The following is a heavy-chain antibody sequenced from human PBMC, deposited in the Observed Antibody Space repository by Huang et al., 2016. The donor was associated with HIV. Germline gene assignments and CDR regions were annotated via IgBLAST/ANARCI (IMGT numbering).Heavy chain of an antibody. CDR3: ARDEGGRYCSSISCYFVY. CDR2: IIPLFKTT. Sequence: QVQLVQSGTEVKKPGSSVKVSCNSSGGTVRTSAFSWVRQAPGQGLEWMVGIIPLFKTTNYAQYFPGRVTIIADESTVTAYMELSSLGDDDTALYYCARDEGGRYCSSISCYFVYWGQGTMVTVSS. J-gene: IGHJ4*02. V-gene: IGHV1-69*13. D-gene: IGHD2-2*01. CDR1: GGTVRTSA.